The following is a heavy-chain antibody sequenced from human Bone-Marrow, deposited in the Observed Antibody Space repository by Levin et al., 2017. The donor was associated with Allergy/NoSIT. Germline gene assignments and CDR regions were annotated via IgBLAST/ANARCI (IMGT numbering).Heavy chain of an antibody. CDR2: LYADGTT. CDR1: GFTVSRAS. Sequence: GGSRLSCAASGFTVSRASINWVRQAPGKGLEWVSLLYADGTTFYGDSVKGRFAISRDDSKNTVFLQMDSLTFEDTGIYYCARDPGIQLSMDVWGQGTPVTVSS. V-gene: IGHV3-53*01. D-gene: IGHD1-1*01. CDR3: ARDPGIQLSMDV. J-gene: IGHJ6*02.